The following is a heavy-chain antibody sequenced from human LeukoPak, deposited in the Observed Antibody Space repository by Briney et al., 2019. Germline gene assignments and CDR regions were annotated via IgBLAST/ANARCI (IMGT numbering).Heavy chain of an antibody. CDR1: GFTFSSYN. CDR3: ARGYGSGESIPFDS. V-gene: IGHV3-21*01. Sequence: PGGSLRLSCAASGFTFSSYNMDWVRQAPGKGLEWVSFIDSSSRYIYQADSVKGRFTISRDNARNTLYLQMNSLRPEDTAVYYCARGYGSGESIPFDSWGQGTLVTVSS. CDR2: IDSSSRYI. D-gene: IGHD3-10*01. J-gene: IGHJ4*02.